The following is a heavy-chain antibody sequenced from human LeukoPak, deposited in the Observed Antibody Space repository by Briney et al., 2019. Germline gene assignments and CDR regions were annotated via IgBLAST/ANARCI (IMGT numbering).Heavy chain of an antibody. D-gene: IGHD6-19*01. CDR3: AKEFRGGWPFDY. Sequence: ASVKVSCKASGYTFTSYGISWVRQAPGQGLEWMGWISAYNGNTNYAQKLQGRVTMTTDTSTSTAYMELRSLRAEDTAVYYCAKEFRGGWPFDYWGQGTLVTVSS. CDR1: GYTFTSYG. J-gene: IGHJ4*02. V-gene: IGHV1-18*01. CDR2: ISAYNGNT.